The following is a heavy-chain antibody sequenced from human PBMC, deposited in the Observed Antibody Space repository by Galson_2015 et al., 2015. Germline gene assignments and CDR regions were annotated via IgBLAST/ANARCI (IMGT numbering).Heavy chain of an antibody. CDR3: AHRLRDSGSSLHFDY. V-gene: IGHV2-5*02. D-gene: IGHD6-6*01. CDR1: GFSLSTSGVG. Sequence: PALVKPTQTLTLTCSFSGFSLSTSGVGVGWIRQPPGKALEWLALIYWDNDKRYSPSLKSRLTITRDTSKNQVVLTMTNMDPVDTATYYCAHRLRDSGSSLHFDYWGQGTLVTVST. CDR2: IYWDNDK. J-gene: IGHJ4*02.